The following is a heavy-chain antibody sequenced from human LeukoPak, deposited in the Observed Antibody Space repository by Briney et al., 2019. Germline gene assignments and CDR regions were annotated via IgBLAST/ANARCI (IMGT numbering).Heavy chain of an antibody. Sequence: SETLSPTCAVYGGGFSGFYWSWIRQPPREGGEWIGEINHSGSTNYNPSLKSRVTISVDTSKNQFSLKLSSVTAADTAVYYCARVVVRDANNYKDYWGQGTLVTVSS. CDR3: ARVVVRDANNYKDY. V-gene: IGHV4-34*01. J-gene: IGHJ4*02. D-gene: IGHD5-24*01. CDR1: GGGFSGFY. CDR2: INHSGST.